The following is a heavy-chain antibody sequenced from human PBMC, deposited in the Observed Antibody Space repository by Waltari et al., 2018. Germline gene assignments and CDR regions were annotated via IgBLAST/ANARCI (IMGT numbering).Heavy chain of an antibody. CDR3: VREPSSSEGLDP. Sequence: QPQLQESGPGLVKPSETLSLTCTVAGGSVSSSSYYWGWVRQSPGKGLEWIGSVYYTGKPYHNPSLKRRFTISVDASKNQFSLSVNSVTAADTAVYYCVREPSSSEGLDPWGQGSLVYVSS. V-gene: IGHV4-39*07. J-gene: IGHJ5*02. D-gene: IGHD6-6*01. CDR2: VYYTGKP. CDR1: GGSVSSSSYY.